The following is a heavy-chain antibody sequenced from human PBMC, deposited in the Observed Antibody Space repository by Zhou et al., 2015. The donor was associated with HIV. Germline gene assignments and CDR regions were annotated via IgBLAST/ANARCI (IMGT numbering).Heavy chain of an antibody. J-gene: IGHJ5*02. Sequence: QVQLVQSGAEVKKPGASVKVSCKASGYTFTGYYMHWVRQAPGQGLEWMGWINPNSGGTNYAQKFQGRVTMTRDTSISTAYMELSRLRSDDTAVYYCARDENSGVVAAGTNNWFDPWGQGTLVTVSS. V-gene: IGHV1-2*02. D-gene: IGHD2-15*01. CDR2: INPNSGGT. CDR1: GYTFTGYY. CDR3: ARDENSGVVAAGTNNWFDP.